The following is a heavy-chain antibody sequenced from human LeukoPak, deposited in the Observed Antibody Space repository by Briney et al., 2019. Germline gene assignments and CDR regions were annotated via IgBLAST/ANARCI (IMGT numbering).Heavy chain of an antibody. Sequence: PSETLSLTCAVYGGSFSGYYWSWIRQPPGKGLEWIGEINHSGSTNYNPSLKSRVTISVDTSKNQFSLKLSSVTAADTAVYYCARYDSSGTKPLDYWGQGTLVTVSS. CDR2: INHSGST. CDR3: ARYDSSGTKPLDY. CDR1: GGSFSGYY. D-gene: IGHD3-22*01. V-gene: IGHV4-34*01. J-gene: IGHJ4*02.